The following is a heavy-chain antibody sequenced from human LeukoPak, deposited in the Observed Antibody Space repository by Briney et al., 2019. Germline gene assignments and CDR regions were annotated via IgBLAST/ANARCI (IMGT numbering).Heavy chain of an antibody. CDR3: AKARAGPYYFDY. V-gene: IGHV3-7*03. CDR1: GFTFSSYW. Sequence: GGSLRLSCAASGFTFSSYWMSWVRQAPGKGLEWVANIKQDGSEKYYVDSVKGRFTISRDNAKNTLYLQMNSLRAEDTAVYYCAKARAGPYYFDYWGQGTLVTVSS. D-gene: IGHD3-10*01. J-gene: IGHJ4*02. CDR2: IKQDGSEK.